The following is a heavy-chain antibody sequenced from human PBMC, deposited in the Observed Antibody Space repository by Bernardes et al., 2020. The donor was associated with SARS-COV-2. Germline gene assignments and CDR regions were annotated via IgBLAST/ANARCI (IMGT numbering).Heavy chain of an antibody. J-gene: IGHJ4*02. CDR3: AKDLWDYYDSSGPFDY. CDR1: GFTFSSYG. Sequence: GGSLRLSRAASGFTFSSYGMHWVRQAPGKGLEWVAVISYDGSNKYYADSVKGRFTISRDNSKNTLYLQMNSLRAEDTAVYYCAKDLWDYYDSSGPFDYWGQGTLVTVSS. D-gene: IGHD3-22*01. V-gene: IGHV3-30*18. CDR2: ISYDGSNK.